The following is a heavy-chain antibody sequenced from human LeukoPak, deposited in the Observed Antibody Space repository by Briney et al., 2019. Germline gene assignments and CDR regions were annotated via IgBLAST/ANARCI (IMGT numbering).Heavy chain of an antibody. Sequence: GGSLRLSCAASGFTFSSYSMNWVRQAPGKGLEWVSSISSSSTYIYYADSVKGRFTISRDNAKNSLYLQMNSLRAEDTAVYWCAVLDSSGFPDYWGQGTLVTVSS. J-gene: IGHJ4*02. CDR2: ISSSSTYI. CDR1: GFTFSSYS. D-gene: IGHD3-22*01. CDR3: AVLDSSGFPDY. V-gene: IGHV3-21*01.